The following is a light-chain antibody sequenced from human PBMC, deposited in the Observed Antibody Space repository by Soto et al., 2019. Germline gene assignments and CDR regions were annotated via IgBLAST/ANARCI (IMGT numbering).Light chain of an antibody. V-gene: IGKV3-15*01. CDR3: QQYNNWPPYT. CDR1: QGVSNN. Sequence: DTVMTQSPATLSVSPGERATLSCRASQGVSNNLAWYQQKPGQAPRLLLYGASTRATGIPVRFSGSGSGTEFTLTISSLQSEDFAVYYCQQYNNWPPYTFGQGTKLEIK. CDR2: GAS. J-gene: IGKJ2*01.